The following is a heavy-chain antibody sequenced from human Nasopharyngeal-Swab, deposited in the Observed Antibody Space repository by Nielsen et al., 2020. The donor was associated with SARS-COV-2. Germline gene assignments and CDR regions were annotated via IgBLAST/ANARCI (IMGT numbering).Heavy chain of an antibody. CDR3: TTDFYFDC. J-gene: IGHJ4*02. V-gene: IGHV3-73*01. CDR1: GFIFSASA. Sequence: GESLTISCAASGFIFSASAIHWVRQASGKGLEWVGRLGDKDHNYATTYGASVQGRFTISRDDSKNTAFLQMDSLKTEDTALYYCTTDFYFDCWGQGTLVTVSS. CDR2: LGDKDHNYAT.